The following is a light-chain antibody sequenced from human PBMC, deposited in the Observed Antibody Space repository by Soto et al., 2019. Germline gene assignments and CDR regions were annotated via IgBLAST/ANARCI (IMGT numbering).Light chain of an antibody. J-gene: IGKJ5*01. CDR1: QDITNY. Sequence: IQMPRYPSSLSTSVGDRVTITCQASQDITNYLDWYQQKAGKAPKLLIYDASNLETGVPSSFSGSGSGTHFTFTISSLQPEDISTYDCQQYDSLPSTFGQGTRLE. CDR3: QQYDSLPST. CDR2: DAS. V-gene: IGKV1-33*01.